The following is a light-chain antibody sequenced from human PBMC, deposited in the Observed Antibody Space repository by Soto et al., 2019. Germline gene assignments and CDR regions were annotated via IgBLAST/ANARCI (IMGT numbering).Light chain of an antibody. V-gene: IGKV4-1*01. CDR3: QQYYTTPPIT. Sequence: DIVMTQSPDSLAVSLGERATINCTSSQSLLFSSNNRNYLAWYQQKAGQPPKLLIYLASSRESGVPDRFSRSRSGTDLTLTISSLQAEHVAVYYCQQYYTTPPITFGGGTKVEIK. J-gene: IGKJ4*01. CDR2: LAS. CDR1: QSLLFSSNNRNY.